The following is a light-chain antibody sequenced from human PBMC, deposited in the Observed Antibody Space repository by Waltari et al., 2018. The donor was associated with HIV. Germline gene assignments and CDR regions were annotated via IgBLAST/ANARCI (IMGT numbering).Light chain of an antibody. CDR1: QSLSHR. CDR2: KAS. Sequence: DIQMTQSPSTLSASVGDRVTITCRASQSLSHRLAWYLQKPGKAPKLLIYKASSLESGVPSRFSGSGSGTEFTLTISSLHPDDFATYYCQQYNSYPWTFGQGTKVEIE. V-gene: IGKV1-5*03. J-gene: IGKJ1*01. CDR3: QQYNSYPWT.